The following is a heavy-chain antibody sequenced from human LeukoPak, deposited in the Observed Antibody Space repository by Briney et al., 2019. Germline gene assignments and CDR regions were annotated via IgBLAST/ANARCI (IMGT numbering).Heavy chain of an antibody. Sequence: GGSLRLSCAASGFTFSSYSMNWVRQAPGKGLEWVSYISSSGSTIYYADSVKGRFTISRDNAKNSLYLQMNSLRAEDTAVYYCARHYDFWSGDFDYWGQGTLVTVSS. CDR2: ISSSGSTI. CDR3: ARHYDFWSGDFDY. CDR1: GFTFSSYS. D-gene: IGHD3-3*01. V-gene: IGHV3-48*04. J-gene: IGHJ4*02.